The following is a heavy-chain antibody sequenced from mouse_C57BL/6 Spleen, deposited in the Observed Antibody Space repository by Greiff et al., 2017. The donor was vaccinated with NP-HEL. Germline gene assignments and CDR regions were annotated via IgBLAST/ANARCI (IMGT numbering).Heavy chain of an antibody. J-gene: IGHJ3*01. V-gene: IGHV1-82*01. CDR3: ARGRNSWFAY. CDR1: GYAFSSSW. CDR2: IYPGDGDT. Sequence: QVQLQQSGPELVKPGASVKISCKASGYAFSSSWMNWVKQRPGKGLEWIGRIYPGDGDTNYNGKFKGKATLTADKSSSTAYMQLSSLTSKDSAVYFCARGRNSWFAYWGQGTLVTVST.